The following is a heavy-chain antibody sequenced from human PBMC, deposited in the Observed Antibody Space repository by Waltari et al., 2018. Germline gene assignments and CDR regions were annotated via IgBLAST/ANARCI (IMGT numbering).Heavy chain of an antibody. V-gene: IGHV4-38-2*01. CDR1: GYSISSGYY. D-gene: IGHD6-19*01. Sequence: QVQLQESGPGLVKPSETLSLTCAVSGYSISSGYYWGWIRQPPGKGLEWIGSIYHSGRTNSSPTLNRRVTISVDTSKNQFSLKLSSVTAADTAVYYCARRFYGIAVADISAFDIWGQGTMVTVSS. J-gene: IGHJ3*02. CDR3: ARRFYGIAVADISAFDI. CDR2: IYHSGRT.